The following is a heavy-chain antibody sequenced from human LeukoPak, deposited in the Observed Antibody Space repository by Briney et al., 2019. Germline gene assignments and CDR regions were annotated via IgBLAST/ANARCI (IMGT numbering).Heavy chain of an antibody. D-gene: IGHD3-9*01. CDR2: INPSGGST. V-gene: IGHV1-46*01. CDR3: ARELRGDILTGYYMVYGMDV. Sequence: ASVRVSCKASGYTFTSYYMHWVRQAPGQGLEWMGIINPSGGSTSYAQKFQGRVTMTRDTSTSTVYMELSSLRSEDTAVYYCARELRGDILTGYYMVYGMDVWGQGTTVTVSS. J-gene: IGHJ6*02. CDR1: GYTFTSYY.